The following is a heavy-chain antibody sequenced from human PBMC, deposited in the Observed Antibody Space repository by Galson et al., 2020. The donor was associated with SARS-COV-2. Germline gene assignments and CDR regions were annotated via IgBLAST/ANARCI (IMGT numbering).Heavy chain of an antibody. CDR3: ARGPYYDSSGYYSYYYGMDV. CDR1: GGSFSGYY. V-gene: IGHV4-34*01. Sequence: SETLSLTCAVYGGSFSGYYWSWIRQPPGKGLEWIGEINHSGSTNYNPSLKSRVTISVDTSKNQFSLKLSSVTAADTAVYYCARGPYYDSSGYYSYYYGMDVWGQGTTVTVSS. D-gene: IGHD3-22*01. CDR2: INHSGST. J-gene: IGHJ6*02.